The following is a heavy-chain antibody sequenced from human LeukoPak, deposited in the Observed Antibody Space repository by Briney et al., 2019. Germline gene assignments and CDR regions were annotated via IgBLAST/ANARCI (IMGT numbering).Heavy chain of an antibody. Sequence: GGSLRLSCAASGFTFDDYGMSWVRQAPGKGLEWVSGINWNGGSTGYAGSVKGRFTISRDNSKNTLYLQMNSLRAEDTAVYYCAKDSLLSGAFDIWGQGTMVTVSS. J-gene: IGHJ3*02. CDR3: AKDSLLSGAFDI. CDR2: INWNGGST. CDR1: GFTFDDYG. V-gene: IGHV3-20*04. D-gene: IGHD3-10*01.